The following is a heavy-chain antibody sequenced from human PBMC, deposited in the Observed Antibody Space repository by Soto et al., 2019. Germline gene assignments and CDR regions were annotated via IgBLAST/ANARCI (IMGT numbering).Heavy chain of an antibody. D-gene: IGHD2-2*01. CDR2: SIPISDTT. J-gene: IGHJ6*02. Sequence: QVQLVQSGAEVKKPGSSVKVSCKASGGTFSSYSISWVRQAPGQGLEWMGGSIPISDTTNYAQKCQGRVKITADKSTSTAYKELSSLRSEDTAVYYCARSQGSSTSLEIDYYCYYGMDVWGQGTTVTVSS. V-gene: IGHV1-69*06. CDR1: GGTFSSYS. CDR3: ARSQGSSTSLEIDYYCYYGMDV.